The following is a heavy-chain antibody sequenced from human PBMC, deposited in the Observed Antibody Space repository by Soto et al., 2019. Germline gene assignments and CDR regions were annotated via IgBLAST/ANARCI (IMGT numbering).Heavy chain of an antibody. CDR1: GDSVSSNSAA. D-gene: IGHD3-10*01. J-gene: IGHJ4*02. CDR3: ARGVRGFFGY. V-gene: IGHV6-1*01. Sequence: QVQLQQSGPGLVKPSQTLSLTCAISGDSVSSNSAAWNWIRQSPSIGLEWLGRTDYRSKWYNDSAVSVKSRITINPGASKSQSSLQLNSVTPVATAGYYCARGVRGFFGYWGQGTLVTVSS. CDR2: TDYRSKWYN.